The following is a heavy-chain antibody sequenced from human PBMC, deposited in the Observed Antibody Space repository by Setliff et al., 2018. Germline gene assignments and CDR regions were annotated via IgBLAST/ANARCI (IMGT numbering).Heavy chain of an antibody. CDR1: GASITSGGFY. CDR3: ARTFYYDVSDYSGDAFDI. CDR2: ISPSGST. D-gene: IGHD3-22*01. Sequence: LSLTCSVSGASITSGGFYWTWIRQPAGKGLEWIGHISPSGSTTYNPSVKSRVTISVDTSKNQFSLKLSSVTAADTAVYYCARTFYYDVSDYSGDAFDIWGQGTLVTVSS. V-gene: IGHV4-61*09. J-gene: IGHJ3*02.